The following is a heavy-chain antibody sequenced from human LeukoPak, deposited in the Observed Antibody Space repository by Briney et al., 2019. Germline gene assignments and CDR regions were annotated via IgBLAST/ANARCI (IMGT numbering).Heavy chain of an antibody. CDR1: GGTFSSYA. V-gene: IGHV1-69*01. CDR2: IIPIFGTA. Sequence: SVKVSCKASGGTFSSYAISWVRQAPGQGLEWMGGIIPIFGTANYAQKFQGRVTITADESTSTAYMELSSLRSEDTALYYCASSHSSGWQGRLDYWGQGTLVTVSS. J-gene: IGHJ4*02. CDR3: ASSHSSGWQGRLDY. D-gene: IGHD6-19*01.